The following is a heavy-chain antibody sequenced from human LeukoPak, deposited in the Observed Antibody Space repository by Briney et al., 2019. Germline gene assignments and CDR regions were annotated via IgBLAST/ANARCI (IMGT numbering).Heavy chain of an antibody. CDR3: ARDRAVADYNWFDP. CDR1: GGTFSSYA. Sequence: SVKVSCKASGGTFSSYAISWVRQAPGQGLEWMGGIIPIFGTANYAQKFQGRVTITADESTSTAYMELSSLRSDDTAVYYCARDRAVADYNWFDPWGRGTLVTVSS. D-gene: IGHD6-19*01. CDR2: IIPIFGTA. J-gene: IGHJ5*02. V-gene: IGHV1-69*01.